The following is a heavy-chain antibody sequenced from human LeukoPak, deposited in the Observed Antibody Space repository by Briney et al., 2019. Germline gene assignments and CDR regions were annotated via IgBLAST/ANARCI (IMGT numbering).Heavy chain of an antibody. J-gene: IGHJ4*02. D-gene: IGHD1-26*01. V-gene: IGHV1-69*13. Sequence: SVKVSCKASGGTFSSYAISWVRQAPGQGLEWMGGIIPIFGTANYAQKFQGRVTITADESTSTAYMELSSLRSEDTAVYYCARDRGSPKDSNFDYWGQGTLVTVSS. CDR3: ARDRGSPKDSNFDY. CDR2: IIPIFGTA. CDR1: GGTFSSYA.